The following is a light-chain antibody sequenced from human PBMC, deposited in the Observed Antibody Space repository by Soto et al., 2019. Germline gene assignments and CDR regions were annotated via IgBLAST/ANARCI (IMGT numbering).Light chain of an antibody. Sequence: QSVLTQPPSASGTPGQRVTISCSGSSSNIGGNTVSWYHQVPGTAPKLLIYNNNQRPSGVPDRFSGSKSGTSASLAIRGLQSDDEADYYCATWDDSLRCHCFGTGTKLTVL. CDR2: NNN. V-gene: IGLV1-44*01. J-gene: IGLJ1*01. CDR1: SSNIGGNT. CDR3: ATWDDSLRCHC.